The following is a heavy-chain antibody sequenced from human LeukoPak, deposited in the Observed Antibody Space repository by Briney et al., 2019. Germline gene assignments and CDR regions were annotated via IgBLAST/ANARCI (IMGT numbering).Heavy chain of an antibody. CDR3: AKSWLSGYADGGIDY. V-gene: IGHV3-30*04. CDR2: ISYDGSNE. CDR1: GFTFSSYV. J-gene: IGHJ4*02. Sequence: GRSLRLSCAASGFTFSSYVMHWVRQAPGKGLEWVAIISYDGSNEYYADSVKGRFTISRDNSKNTLYLQMNSLRAEDTAVYYCAKSWLSGYADGGIDYCGQGTLVTVSS. D-gene: IGHD5-12*01.